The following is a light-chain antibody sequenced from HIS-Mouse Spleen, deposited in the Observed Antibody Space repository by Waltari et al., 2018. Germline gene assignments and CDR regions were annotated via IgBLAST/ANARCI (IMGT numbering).Light chain of an antibody. CDR1: ALPKQY. V-gene: IGLV3-25*03. J-gene: IGLJ1*01. Sequence: SYELTQPPSVSVSPGQTARITCSGDALPKQYAYWYQQKPGQAPVRVIYKDSERPSGIPERVAGASSGTTVTLTISGVQAEDEADYYCQSADSSGTYVFGTGTKVTVL. CDR3: QSADSSGTYV. CDR2: KDS.